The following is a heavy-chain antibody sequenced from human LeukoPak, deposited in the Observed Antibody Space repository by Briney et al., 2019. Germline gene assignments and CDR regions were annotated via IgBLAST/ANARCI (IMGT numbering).Heavy chain of an antibody. Sequence: ASVKVSCKAPGYTFTSYYMHWVRQAPGQGLEWMGIINPSGGSTSYAQKFQGRVTMTRDTSTSTVYMELSSLRSEDTAVYYCAALAVAGPFDYWGQGTLVTVSS. J-gene: IGHJ4*02. CDR3: AALAVAGPFDY. CDR1: GYTFTSYY. V-gene: IGHV1-46*01. D-gene: IGHD6-19*01. CDR2: INPSGGST.